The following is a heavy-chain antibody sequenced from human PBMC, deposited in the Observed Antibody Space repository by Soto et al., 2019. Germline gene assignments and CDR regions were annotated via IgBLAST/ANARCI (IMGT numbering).Heavy chain of an antibody. Sequence: ASVKVSCKASGYTFTGYYMHWVRQAPGQGLEWMGWINPNSGGTNYAQKFQGRVTMTRDTSISTAYMELSRLRSDDTAVYYCARDQLSLGQWLDVSEYFQHWGQGTLVTVSS. D-gene: IGHD6-19*01. CDR1: GYTFTGYY. CDR3: ARDQLSLGQWLDVSEYFQH. V-gene: IGHV1-2*02. J-gene: IGHJ1*01. CDR2: INPNSGGT.